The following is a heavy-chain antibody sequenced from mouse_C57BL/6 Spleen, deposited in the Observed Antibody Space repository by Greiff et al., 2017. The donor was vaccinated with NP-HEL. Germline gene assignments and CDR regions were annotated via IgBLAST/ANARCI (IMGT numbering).Heavy chain of an antibody. CDR2: IYPGSGST. V-gene: IGHV1-55*01. CDR1: GYTFTSYW. D-gene: IGHD2-1*01. J-gene: IGHJ3*01. Sequence: QLQQSGAELVKPGASVKMSCKASGYTFTSYWITWVKQRPGQGLEWIGDIYPGSGSTNYNEKFKSKATLTVDTSSSTAYMQLSSLTSEDSAVYYCARSGDYYYGNFWFAYWGQGTLVTVSA. CDR3: ARSGDYYYGNFWFAY.